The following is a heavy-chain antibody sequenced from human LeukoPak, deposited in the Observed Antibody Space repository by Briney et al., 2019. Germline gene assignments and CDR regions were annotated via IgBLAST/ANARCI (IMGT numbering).Heavy chain of an antibody. Sequence: PSETLSLTCTVSGGSITGFYWSWIRQPPGKRLEYIGYIFYSGSTNYNPSLKSRVTISVDTSKNQFSLKLSSGTAADTAVYYCARHYYPSSDYFYFDFWGQGTLVTVSS. CDR2: IFYSGST. J-gene: IGHJ4*02. V-gene: IGHV4-59*01. D-gene: IGHD3-22*01. CDR1: GGSITGFY. CDR3: ARHYYPSSDYFYFDF.